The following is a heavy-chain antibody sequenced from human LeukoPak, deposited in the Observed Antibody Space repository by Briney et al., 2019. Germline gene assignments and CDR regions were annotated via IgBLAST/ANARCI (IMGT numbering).Heavy chain of an antibody. D-gene: IGHD2-15*01. CDR1: GGSISSYY. CDR3: ARGLAATLSRFDP. Sequence: PSETLSLTCTVSGGSISSYYWSWIRQPPGKGLEWIGYIYYSGSTNYNPSLKSRVTISVDTSKNQFSLKLSSVTAADTAVYYCARGLAATLSRFDPWGQGTLVTVSS. V-gene: IGHV4-59*01. J-gene: IGHJ5*02. CDR2: IYYSGST.